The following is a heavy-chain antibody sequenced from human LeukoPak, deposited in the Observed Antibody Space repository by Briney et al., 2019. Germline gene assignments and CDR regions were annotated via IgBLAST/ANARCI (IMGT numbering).Heavy chain of an antibody. CDR2: ISESGDVT. D-gene: IGHD1-1*01. CDR1: GFTFSNYP. J-gene: IGHJ4*02. Sequence: PGGSLRLSCEASGFTFSNYPMSWVRQAPGRGLEWVSVISESGDVTHYADAMKGRFTISRDNSKNTLYLQMNSLRVEDTAVYYCAKDRNDWKQGIDSWGQGTLVTVST. CDR3: AKDRNDWKQGIDS. V-gene: IGHV3-23*01.